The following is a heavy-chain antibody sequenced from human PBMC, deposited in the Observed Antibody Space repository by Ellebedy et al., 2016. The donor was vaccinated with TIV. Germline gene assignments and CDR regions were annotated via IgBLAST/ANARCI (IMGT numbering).Heavy chain of an antibody. Sequence: PGGSLRLSCVASGSTFSRDDVSWVRQSPGKGLEWVADMSHDGINAFYADSLKGRFTVSRDNAQSTVYLEMSALRAEDTAVYYCARKVTILTNYFDKWGQGTPVTVSS. CDR3: ARKVTILTNYFDK. J-gene: IGHJ4*02. CDR1: GSTFSRDD. V-gene: IGHV3-23*01. CDR2: MSHDGINA. D-gene: IGHD3-9*01.